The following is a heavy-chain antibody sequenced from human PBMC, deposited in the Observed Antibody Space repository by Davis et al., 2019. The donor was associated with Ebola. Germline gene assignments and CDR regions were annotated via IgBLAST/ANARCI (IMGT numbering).Heavy chain of an antibody. CDR3: ARFELNYGDYYYGMDV. CDR2: IYPGDSDT. CDR1: GYSFTSYW. J-gene: IGHJ6*02. V-gene: IGHV5-51*01. Sequence: GESLKISCKGSGYSFTSYWIGWVRQMPGKGLEWMGIIYPGDSDTRYSPSFQGQVTISADKSISTAYLQWSTLKASDTAMYYCARFELNYGDYYYGMDVWGQGTTVTVSS. D-gene: IGHD4-17*01.